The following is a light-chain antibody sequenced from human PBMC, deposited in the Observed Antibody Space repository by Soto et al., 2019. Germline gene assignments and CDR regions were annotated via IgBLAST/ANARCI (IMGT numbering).Light chain of an antibody. CDR3: SSYTSRSTLV. V-gene: IGLV2-14*01. CDR2: DVS. J-gene: IGLJ2*01. CDR1: SSDVGGYNC. Sequence: QSALTQPASVSGSPGQSITISCTGTSSDVGGYNCVSWYQQHPGKAPKLMIYDVSDRPSGVSSRFSGSKSGNTASLTISGLQAEDEADYYCSSYTSRSTLVFGGGTKLTVL.